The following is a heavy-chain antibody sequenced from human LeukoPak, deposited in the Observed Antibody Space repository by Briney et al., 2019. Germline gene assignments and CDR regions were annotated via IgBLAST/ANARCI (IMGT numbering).Heavy chain of an antibody. Sequence: SETLSLTCAVYGGSFSGYYWSWIRQPPGKGLEWIGEINHSGSTNYNPSLKSRVTISVDTSKNHFSLKLSSVTAADTAVYYCARELTWGYYYMDVWGKGTTVTVSS. D-gene: IGHD3-16*01. V-gene: IGHV4-34*01. J-gene: IGHJ6*03. CDR2: INHSGST. CDR1: GGSFSGYY. CDR3: ARELTWGYYYMDV.